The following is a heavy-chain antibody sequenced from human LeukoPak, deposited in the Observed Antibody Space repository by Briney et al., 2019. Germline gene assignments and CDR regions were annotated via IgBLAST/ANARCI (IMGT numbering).Heavy chain of an antibody. V-gene: IGHV3-48*01. D-gene: IGHD5-18*01. CDR1: GFTFSSYS. CDR3: ERDHNYAFDY. Sequence: GGSLRLSCAASGFTFSSYSMNWVRQAPGKGLEWVSYISSITGTINYADSVKGRFNISGDNARNSLFLQMNSLRAEDTAVYYCERDHNYAFDYWGQGTLVTVSS. CDR2: ISSITGTI. J-gene: IGHJ4*02.